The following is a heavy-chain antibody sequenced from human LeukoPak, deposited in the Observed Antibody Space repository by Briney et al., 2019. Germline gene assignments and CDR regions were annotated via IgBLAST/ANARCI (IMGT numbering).Heavy chain of an antibody. CDR2: MYHSGTT. J-gene: IGHJ3*02. CDR1: GGSISSGGYS. CDR3: VRGYYYDSSGYWVRAFDI. Sequence: SETLSLTCTVSGGSISSGGYSWSWIRQSPGKGLEWIGYMYHSGTTHYNPPLKSRVTISVDRSKNQFSLKLSSVTAADTAVYYCVRGYYYDSSGYWVRAFDIWGQGTMVTVSS. V-gene: IGHV4-30-2*06. D-gene: IGHD3-22*01.